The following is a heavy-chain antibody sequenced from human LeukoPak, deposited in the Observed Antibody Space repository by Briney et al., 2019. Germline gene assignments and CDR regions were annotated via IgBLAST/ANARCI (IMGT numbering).Heavy chain of an antibody. V-gene: IGHV1-2*02. CDR3: ARDLGVTTTQDFDY. CDR1: GYTFTGYY. CDR2: INPNSGGT. D-gene: IGHD4-17*01. Sequence: ASVKVSCEASGYTFTGYYMHWVRQAPGQGLEWMGWINPNSGGTNYAQKFQGRVTMTRDTSISTAYMELSRLRSDDTAVYYCARDLGVTTTQDFDYWGQGTLVTVSS. J-gene: IGHJ4*02.